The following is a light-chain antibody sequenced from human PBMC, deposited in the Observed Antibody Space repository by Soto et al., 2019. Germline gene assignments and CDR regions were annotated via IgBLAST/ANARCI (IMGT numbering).Light chain of an antibody. CDR3: QQYNNWWT. V-gene: IGKV3-15*01. J-gene: IGKJ1*01. Sequence: EIVMTQSPATLSVSSGERATLSCRASQSVNSNLAWYQQKPGQAPRLLISGASTRATGIPARFSGSGSETEFTLTISSLQSEDFAVYYCQQYNNWWTFGQGTKVE. CDR1: QSVNSN. CDR2: GAS.